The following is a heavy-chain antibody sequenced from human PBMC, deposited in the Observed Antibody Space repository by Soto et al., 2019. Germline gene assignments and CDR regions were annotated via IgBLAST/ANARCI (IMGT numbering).Heavy chain of an antibody. D-gene: IGHD6-19*01. CDR3: ARQPTSGWHYFDY. V-gene: IGHV5-51*01. CDR2: IYPGDSNT. J-gene: IGHJ4*02. CDR1: GYSFTNNW. Sequence: PGESLKISCKGSGYSFTNNWIGWVRQMPGKGLEWMGIIYPGDSNTRYSPSFQGQVTISADKSISTAYLQWSSLKASDTAMYYCARQPTSGWHYFDYWGQGTLVTV.